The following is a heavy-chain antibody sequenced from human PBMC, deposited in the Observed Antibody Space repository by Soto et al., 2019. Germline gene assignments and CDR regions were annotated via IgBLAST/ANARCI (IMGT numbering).Heavy chain of an antibody. CDR2: IYYSGST. CDR1: GGSISSGGYY. Sequence: SETLSLTCTVSGGSISSGGYYWSWIRQHPGKGLEWIGYIYYSGSTYYNPSLKSRVTISVDTSKNQFSLKLSSVRAEDTAVYYCARGSAYDILTGYSEYFQHWGQGTLVTV. CDR3: ARGSAYDILTGYSEYFQH. V-gene: IGHV4-31*03. J-gene: IGHJ1*01. D-gene: IGHD3-9*01.